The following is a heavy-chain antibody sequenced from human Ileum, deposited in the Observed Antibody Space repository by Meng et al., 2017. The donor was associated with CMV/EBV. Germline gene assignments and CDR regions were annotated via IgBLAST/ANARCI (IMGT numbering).Heavy chain of an antibody. CDR1: GFPFSSYT. D-gene: IGHD3-3*01. J-gene: IGHJ6*02. CDR3: ARVSSEDFWSGRYPSGCYGMDV. Sequence: GESLKISCAASGFPFSSYTMNWVRQAPGKGLEWVASISTSGTYIYYAESLKGRFTIPRDKAKNSLDLHMNSLSAEDKAVYYCARVSSEDFWSGRYPSGCYGMDVWGQGTTVTVSS. CDR2: ISTSGTYI. V-gene: IGHV3-21*01.